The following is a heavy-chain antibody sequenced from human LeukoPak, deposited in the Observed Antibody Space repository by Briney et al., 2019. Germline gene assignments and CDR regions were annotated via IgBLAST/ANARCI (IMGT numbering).Heavy chain of an antibody. V-gene: IGHV4-39*07. CDR3: VKDRGNQITDY. CDR2: MCYSGST. CDR1: GDSISSNTCY. D-gene: IGHD1-14*01. Sequence: SETLSLTCTVSGDSISSNTCYWGWIRQPPGKGLEWIGTMCYSGSTYYNPSLKSRVTISVDTSKNQFSLKLSSVTAADAAVYYCVKDRGNQITDYWGPGTLVTVSS. J-gene: IGHJ4*02.